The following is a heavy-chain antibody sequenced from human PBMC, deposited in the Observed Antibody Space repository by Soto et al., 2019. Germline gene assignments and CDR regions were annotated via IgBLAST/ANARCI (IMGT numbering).Heavy chain of an antibody. D-gene: IGHD5-12*01. CDR3: ARDLGYRGWFDP. CDR2: IYYSGST. CDR1: GGSVSSGSYY. Sequence: QVQLQESGPGLVKPSETLSLTCTVSGGSVSSGSYYWSWIRQPPGKGLEWIGYIYYSGSTNYNPSLKSRVTISVDTSKNQFSLKRSSVTAADTAVYYCARDLGYRGWFDPWGQGTLVTVSS. V-gene: IGHV4-61*01. J-gene: IGHJ5*02.